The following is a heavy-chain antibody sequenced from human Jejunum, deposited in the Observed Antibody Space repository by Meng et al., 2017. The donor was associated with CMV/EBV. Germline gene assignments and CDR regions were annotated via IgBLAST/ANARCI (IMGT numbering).Heavy chain of an antibody. D-gene: IGHD3-10*01. CDR2: IYYNGNA. J-gene: IGHJ4*02. CDR1: GDSISSGDYS. CDR3: ARGGIFRGIDY. V-gene: IGHV4-30-4*08. Sequence: QVQLQGPGPRLVNPSQTLSLTGTVSGDSISSGDYSWNWIRQSPGKGLEWIGYIYYNGNAYYNPSLQSRVSISVDTSKNEFSLNLNSVTAADTALYFCARGGIFRGIDYWGQGTLVTVSS.